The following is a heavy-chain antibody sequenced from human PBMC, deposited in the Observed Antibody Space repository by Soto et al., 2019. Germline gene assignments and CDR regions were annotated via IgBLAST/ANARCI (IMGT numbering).Heavy chain of an antibody. CDR3: ARVVLRYLDWPHRGGFDY. J-gene: IGHJ4*02. Sequence: QVQLVQSGAEVKKPGASVKVSCKASGYTFTSYGISWVRQAPGQGLEWMGWISAYNGNTNYAQKLQGRVTMTTDTPTSTAYMELRRLRSDDTAVYYCARVVLRYLDWPHRGGFDYWGQGTLVTVSS. D-gene: IGHD3-9*01. CDR1: GYTFTSYG. CDR2: ISAYNGNT. V-gene: IGHV1-18*01.